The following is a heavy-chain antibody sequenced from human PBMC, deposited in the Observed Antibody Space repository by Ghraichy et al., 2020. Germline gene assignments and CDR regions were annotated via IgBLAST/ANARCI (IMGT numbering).Heavy chain of an antibody. CDR1: GFTFSSYA. J-gene: IGHJ5*02. V-gene: IGHV3-23*01. Sequence: GESLNISCAASGFTFSSYAMSWVRQAPGKGLEWVSAISGSGGSTYYADSVKGRFTISRDNSKNTLYLQMNSLRAEDTAVYYCAKDVLGTHDFWSGYYNWFDPWGQGTLVTVSS. CDR2: ISGSGGST. D-gene: IGHD3-3*01. CDR3: AKDVLGTHDFWSGYYNWFDP.